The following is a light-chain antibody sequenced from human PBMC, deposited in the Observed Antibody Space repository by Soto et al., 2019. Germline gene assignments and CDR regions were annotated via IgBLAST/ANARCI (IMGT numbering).Light chain of an antibody. V-gene: IGLV2-14*01. CDR2: DVS. Sequence: SALPQPASVSGSPGQSITISCTGTSSDVGGFNYVSWYQQHPGKAPKVMIYDVSDRPSGVSNRFSGSKSGNTASLTISGLQAEDEDDYYCCSYTSTDSPVVFGSGTKVTVL. CDR1: SSDVGGFNY. CDR3: CSYTSTDSPVV. J-gene: IGLJ1*01.